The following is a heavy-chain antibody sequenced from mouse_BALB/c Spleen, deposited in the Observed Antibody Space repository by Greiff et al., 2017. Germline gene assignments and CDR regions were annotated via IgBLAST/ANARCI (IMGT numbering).Heavy chain of an antibody. CDR1: GYAFTNYL. D-gene: IGHD1-1*01. V-gene: IGHV1-54*01. J-gene: IGHJ4*01. CDR2: INPGSGGT. CDR3: ARHYYGSSSEAMDY. Sequence: VQLQQSGAELVRPGTSVTVSCKASGYAFTNYLIEWVKQRPGQGLEWIGVINPGSGGTNYNEKFKGKATLTADKSSSTAYMQLSSLTSDDSAVYFCARHYYGSSSEAMDYWGQGTSVTVSS.